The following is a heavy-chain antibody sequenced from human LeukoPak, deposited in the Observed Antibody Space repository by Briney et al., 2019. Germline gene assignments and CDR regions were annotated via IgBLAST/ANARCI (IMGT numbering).Heavy chain of an antibody. J-gene: IGHJ4*02. Sequence: GGSLRLSCAASGFTFSSYSMNWVRQAPGKGLEWVSSISSSSSYIYYADSVKGRFTISRDNAKNSLYLQMNSLRAEDTAVYYCARDLTHGGVGYWGQGTLVTVSS. V-gene: IGHV3-21*01. CDR1: GFTFSSYS. CDR3: ARDLTHGGVGY. CDR2: ISSSSSYI. D-gene: IGHD1-26*01.